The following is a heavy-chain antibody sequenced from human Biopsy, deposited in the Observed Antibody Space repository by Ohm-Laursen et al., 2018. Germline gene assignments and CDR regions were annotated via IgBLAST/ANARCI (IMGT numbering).Heavy chain of an antibody. CDR3: AADADDYYTEFDY. CDR1: GGPSSNYA. J-gene: IGHJ4*02. Sequence: AASVKVSCKASGGPSSNYAFSWVRQAPGQGLEWVGRIVPILGHLNYAQRFQGRVSITADKSTTYVYMELSRLTSGDTAVYYCAADADDYYTEFDYWGPGTLVTVSS. D-gene: IGHD3-3*01. CDR2: IVPILGHL. V-gene: IGHV1-69*04.